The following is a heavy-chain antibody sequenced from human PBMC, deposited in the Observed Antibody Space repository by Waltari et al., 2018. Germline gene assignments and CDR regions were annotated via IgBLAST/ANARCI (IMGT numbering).Heavy chain of an antibody. V-gene: IGHV1-2*06. CDR3: ARGHRLSSSWYADAFDI. J-gene: IGHJ3*02. Sequence: QVQLVQSGAEVKKPGASVKVSCKASGYTFTGYYMHWVRQAPGQGLEWMGRINPNMGGTNYAQKFQGRVTMTRDTSISTAYMELSRLRSDDTAVYYCARGHRLSSSWYADAFDIWGQGTMVTVSS. CDR1: GYTFTGYY. D-gene: IGHD6-13*01. CDR2: INPNMGGT.